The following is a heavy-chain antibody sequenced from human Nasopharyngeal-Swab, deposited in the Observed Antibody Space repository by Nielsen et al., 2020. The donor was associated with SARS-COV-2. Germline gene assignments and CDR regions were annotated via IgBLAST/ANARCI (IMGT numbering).Heavy chain of an antibody. D-gene: IGHD1-1*01. V-gene: IGHV2-5*02. CDR2: LYGDDGK. CDR3: AHKKNWNFDC. Sequence: WIRQPPGKALEWLTLLYGDDGKTYSPSLQSRLTITKDTSKNQVVLTMTNMDPVDTATYYCAHKKNWNFDCWGQGIPVTVSS. J-gene: IGHJ4*02.